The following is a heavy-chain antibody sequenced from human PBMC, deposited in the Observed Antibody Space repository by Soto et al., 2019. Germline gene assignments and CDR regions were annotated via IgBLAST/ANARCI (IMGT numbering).Heavy chain of an antibody. V-gene: IGHV3-23*01. CDR1: GFTFNHYA. D-gene: IGHD2-15*01. CDR3: AKDYTVAADPSSVILFDY. CDR2: IIANDGT. J-gene: IGHJ4*02. Sequence: EVQVLESGGGLVQRGGSLRLSCAASGFTFNHYAMSWVRQAPGKGLEWVSIIIANDGTFYADSVKGRFTISRDNSKNTVYLQMSSLRVEDTAIYYCAKDYTVAADPSSVILFDYWGQGALVTVSS.